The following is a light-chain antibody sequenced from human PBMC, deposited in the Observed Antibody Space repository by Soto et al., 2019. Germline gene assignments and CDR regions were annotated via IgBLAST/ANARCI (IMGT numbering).Light chain of an antibody. CDR2: AAS. Sequence: ELVLTQSPGTLSLSPGERATLSCRASQSVTSSHLAWYQQKPGQAPRLLIYAASTRATGVPDRFSGSGSGTGFTLTISRLEPEDFALYYCQQYSNWPRGTFGQGTKLQIK. CDR3: QQYSNWPRGT. V-gene: IGKV3-20*01. CDR1: QSVTSSH. J-gene: IGKJ2*01.